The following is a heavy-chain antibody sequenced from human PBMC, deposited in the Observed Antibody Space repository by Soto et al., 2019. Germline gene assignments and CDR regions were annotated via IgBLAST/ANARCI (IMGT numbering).Heavy chain of an antibody. CDR2: ISSSSSTI. Sequence: GGSLRLSCAASGFTFSSYSMNWVRQAPGKGLEWVSYISSSSSTIYYADSVKGRFTISRDNSKNSLYLQMNSLRAEDTAVYYCARARGGYSYGFLDYWGQGTLVTVSS. J-gene: IGHJ4*02. CDR1: GFTFSSYS. CDR3: ARARGGYSYGFLDY. V-gene: IGHV3-48*01. D-gene: IGHD5-18*01.